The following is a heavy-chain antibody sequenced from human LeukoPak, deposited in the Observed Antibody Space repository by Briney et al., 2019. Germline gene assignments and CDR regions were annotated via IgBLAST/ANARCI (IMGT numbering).Heavy chain of an antibody. V-gene: IGHV1-8*01. CDR2: MNPNSGNT. CDR1: GYTFTSHD. D-gene: IGHD1-1*01. CDR3: ARGYSPTLRTTGNDY. J-gene: IGHJ4*02. Sequence: ASVKVSCKASGYTFTSHDINWVRQATGQGLEWMGWMNPNSGNTGYAQKFQGRVTMTRDTSINTAYMGLHSLRSEDTAVYYCARGYSPTLRTTGNDYWGQGTLVTVSS.